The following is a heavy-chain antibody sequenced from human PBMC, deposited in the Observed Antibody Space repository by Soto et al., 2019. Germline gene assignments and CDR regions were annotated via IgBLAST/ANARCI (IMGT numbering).Heavy chain of an antibody. J-gene: IGHJ4*02. CDR2: IKSKTDGGTT. D-gene: IGHD6-19*01. Sequence: EVQLVESGGGLVKPGGSLRLSCAASGFTFSNAWMNWVRQAPGKGLEWVGRIKSKTDGGTTDYAAPVKGRFTISRDDSKNTRYLQMNSLKTEDTAVYYCTTEYLAVAGLLFDYWGQGTLVTVSS. CDR1: GFTFSNAW. V-gene: IGHV3-15*07. CDR3: TTEYLAVAGLLFDY.